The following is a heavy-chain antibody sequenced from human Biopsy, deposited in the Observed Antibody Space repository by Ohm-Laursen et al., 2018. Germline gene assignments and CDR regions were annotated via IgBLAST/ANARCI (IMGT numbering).Heavy chain of an antibody. CDR1: SGSFSGYF. V-gene: IGHV4-34*01. J-gene: IGHJ6*02. Sequence: TLSLTCAVYSGSFSGYFWNWIRQPPGKGLEWIGEINQSGSTKYNPSLKRRATLSADSSNSQFSLRLTSVTAADTAIYYCARGSGYFKLDVWGQGTTVTVSS. CDR3: ARGSGYFKLDV. CDR2: INQSGST. D-gene: IGHD5-12*01.